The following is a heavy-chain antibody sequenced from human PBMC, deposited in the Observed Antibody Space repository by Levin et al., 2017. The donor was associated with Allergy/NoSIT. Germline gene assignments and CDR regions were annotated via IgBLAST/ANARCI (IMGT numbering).Heavy chain of an antibody. Sequence: GSLRLSCAVYGGSFSGYYWSWIRQPPGKGLEWIGEINHSGSTNYNPSLKSRVTISVDTSKNQFSLKLSSVTAADTAVYYCARGPRPGRTYYYGSGSLKTSNWFDPWGQGTLVTVSS. V-gene: IGHV4-34*01. J-gene: IGHJ5*02. CDR1: GGSFSGYY. CDR2: INHSGST. D-gene: IGHD3-10*01. CDR3: ARGPRPGRTYYYGSGSLKTSNWFDP.